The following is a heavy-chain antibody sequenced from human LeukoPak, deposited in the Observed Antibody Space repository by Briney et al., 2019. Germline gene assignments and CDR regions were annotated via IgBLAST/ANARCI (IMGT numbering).Heavy chain of an antibody. CDR1: GGSISSYY. D-gene: IGHD3-22*01. V-gene: IGHV4-59*01. CDR3: ARGKRGSGYYQRSYYFDY. J-gene: IGHJ4*02. CDR2: IYYSGST. Sequence: SETLSLTCTVSGGSISSYYWSWIRQPPGKGLEWIGYIYYSGSTNYNPSLKSRVTISVDTSKNQFSLKLSSVTAADTAVYYCARGKRGSGYYQRSYYFDYWGQGTLVTVSS.